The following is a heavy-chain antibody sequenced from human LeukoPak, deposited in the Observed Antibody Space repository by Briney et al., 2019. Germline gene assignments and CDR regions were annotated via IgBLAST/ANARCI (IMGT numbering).Heavy chain of an antibody. D-gene: IGHD2-15*01. V-gene: IGHV1-8*01. CDR1: GYTFTSYD. Sequence: ASVKVSCKASGYTFTSYDINWVGQAPGKGPEWMGWMNPNSGNTGYAQKFQGRVTMTRNTSISTAYMELSSLRSEDTAVYYCARAGYCSGGSCYRVYYFDYWGQGTLVTVSS. CDR2: MNPNSGNT. CDR3: ARAGYCSGGSCYRVYYFDY. J-gene: IGHJ4*02.